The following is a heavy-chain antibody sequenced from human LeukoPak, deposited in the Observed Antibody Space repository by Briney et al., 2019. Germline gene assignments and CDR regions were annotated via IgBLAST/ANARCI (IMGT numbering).Heavy chain of an antibody. CDR3: ARDLAKGRYIDY. D-gene: IGHD1-26*01. V-gene: IGHV3-33*01. CDR1: GFTFNTYG. CDR2: IWFDGSKI. J-gene: IGHJ4*02. Sequence: PGGSLILSCAASGFTFNTYGMHWVRQTPGKGLEWVAVIWFDGSKIYYTDSVKGRFTISRDNSKNTLFLQMSSLRAEDSGVYYCARDLAKGRYIDYWGQGTLVTVSS.